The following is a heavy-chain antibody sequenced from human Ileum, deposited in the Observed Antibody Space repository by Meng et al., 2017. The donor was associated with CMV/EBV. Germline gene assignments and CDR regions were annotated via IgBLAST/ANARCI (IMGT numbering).Heavy chain of an antibody. D-gene: IGHD6-13*01. V-gene: IGHV3-30*02. CDR3: AKGRSDSWHQLDH. J-gene: IGHJ4*02. Sequence: GGSLRLSCAASGFTSSSHGMHWVRQAPGKGLEWVAFTRIGEGEKYNPDSVKGRFTISRDNSKNTLYLQMNSLRPEDTALYYCAKGRSDSWHQLDHWGQGTLVTVSS. CDR2: TRIGEGEK. CDR1: GFTSSSHG.